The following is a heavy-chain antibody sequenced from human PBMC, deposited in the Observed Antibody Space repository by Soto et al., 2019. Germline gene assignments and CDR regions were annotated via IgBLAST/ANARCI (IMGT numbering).Heavy chain of an antibody. CDR2: IYYSGST. Sequence: SETLSLTCTVSGGSISSSSYYWGWIRQPPGKGLEWIGSIYYSGSTYYNPSLKSRVTISVDTSKNQFSLKLSSVTAADTAVYYCARHGLGYYDIWTGYYISGYYGMDVWGQGTTVTVSS. J-gene: IGHJ6*02. V-gene: IGHV4-39*01. CDR3: ARHGLGYYDIWTGYYISGYYGMDV. CDR1: GGSISSSSYY. D-gene: IGHD3-9*01.